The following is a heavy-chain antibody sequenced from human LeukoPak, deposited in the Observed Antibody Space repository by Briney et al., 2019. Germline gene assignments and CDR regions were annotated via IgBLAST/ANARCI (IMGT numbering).Heavy chain of an antibody. Sequence: PGGSLRPSCAASGFTFSSYAMSWVRQAPGKGLEWVSYISSSGSTIYYADSVKGRFTISRDNAKNSLYLHMNSLSAEDTAVYYCARESRGWYIDSWGQGTLVTVSS. CDR3: ARESRGWYIDS. J-gene: IGHJ5*01. V-gene: IGHV3-48*01. CDR1: GFTFSSYA. CDR2: ISSSGSTI. D-gene: IGHD6-19*01.